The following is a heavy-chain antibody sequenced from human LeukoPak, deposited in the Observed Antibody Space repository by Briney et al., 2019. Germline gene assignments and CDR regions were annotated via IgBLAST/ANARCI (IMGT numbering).Heavy chain of an antibody. CDR2: IDQDGSET. J-gene: IGHJ3*02. V-gene: IGHV3-7*03. Sequence: VGSLRLSCTGSGYSFSSFCMSWVRQAPGKGLEWVANIDQDGSETYYVDYVKGRFTISRDNSNDTLYLQVSSLRAEDTAVYYCATLNSVYDAFDIWGQGTVVTVSS. CDR3: ATLNSVYDAFDI. D-gene: IGHD1/OR15-1a*01. CDR1: GYSFSSFC.